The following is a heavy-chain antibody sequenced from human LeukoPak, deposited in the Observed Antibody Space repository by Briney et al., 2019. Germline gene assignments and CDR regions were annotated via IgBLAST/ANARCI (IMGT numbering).Heavy chain of an antibody. V-gene: IGHV4-31*03. J-gene: IGHJ5*02. CDR3: ARGIYCSGGSCYPTWFDP. CDR1: GGSISSGGYY. Sequence: MSSETLSLTCTVSGGSISSGGYYWSWIRQHPGKGLEWIGYIYYSGSTYYNPSLKSRVTISVDTSKNQFSLKLSSVTAADTAVYYCARGIYCSGGSCYPTWFDPWGQGTLVTVSS. CDR2: IYYSGST. D-gene: IGHD2-15*01.